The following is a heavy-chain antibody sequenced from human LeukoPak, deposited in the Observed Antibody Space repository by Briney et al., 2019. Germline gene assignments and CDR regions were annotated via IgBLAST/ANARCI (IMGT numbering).Heavy chain of an antibody. D-gene: IGHD1-26*01. CDR2: ISGSGGST. CDR1: GFAFSSYG. V-gene: IGHV3-23*01. Sequence: GGSLRLSCAASGFAFSSYGMSWVRQAPGKGLEWVSAISGSGGSTYYADSVKGRFTISRDNSKNTLYLQMNSLRAEDTAVYYCAKDRAIVGATVFDYWGQGTLVTVSS. CDR3: AKDRAIVGATVFDY. J-gene: IGHJ4*02.